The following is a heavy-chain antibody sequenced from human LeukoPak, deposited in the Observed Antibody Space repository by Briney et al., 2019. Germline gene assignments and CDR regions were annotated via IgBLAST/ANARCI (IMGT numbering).Heavy chain of an antibody. V-gene: IGHV3-21*01. CDR1: GFTFSSYS. Sequence: GGSLRLSCAASGFTFSSYSMNWVRQAPGKGLEWVSSISSSSSYIYYADSVKGRFTISRDNAKNSLYLQMNSLRAEDTAVYYCARDLPIRGVTDYYYYGMDIWGQGTTVTVSS. CDR3: ARDLPIRGVTDYYYYGMDI. J-gene: IGHJ6*02. D-gene: IGHD3-10*01. CDR2: ISSSSSYI.